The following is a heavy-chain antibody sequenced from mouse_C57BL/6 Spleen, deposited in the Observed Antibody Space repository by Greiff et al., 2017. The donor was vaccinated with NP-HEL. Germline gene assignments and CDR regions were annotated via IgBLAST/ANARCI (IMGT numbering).Heavy chain of an antibody. CDR2: IDPSDSYT. CDR3: ARGGGNGLY. Sequence: QVQLKESGAELVMPGASVKLSCKASGYTFTSYWMHWVKQRPGQGLEWIGEIDPSDSYTNYNQKFKGKSTLTVDKSSSPAYMQLSSLTSEDSAVYYCARGGGNGLYWGQGTTLTVSS. J-gene: IGHJ2*01. D-gene: IGHD2-1*01. V-gene: IGHV1-69*01. CDR1: GYTFTSYW.